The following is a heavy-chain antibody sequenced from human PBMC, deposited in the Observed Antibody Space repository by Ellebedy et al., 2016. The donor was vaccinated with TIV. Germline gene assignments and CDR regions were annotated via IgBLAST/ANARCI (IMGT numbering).Heavy chain of an antibody. V-gene: IGHV3-7*01. CDR2: IKQYGNEK. CDR3: ARGKENYGYDMDV. CDR1: GFTFSDYW. Sequence: GESLKISXAASGFTFSDYWMSWVRQAPGKGLEWVANIKQYGNEKYYVDSVKGRFTVSRANSKKSLFLQMNSLRAEDTAVYYCARGKENYGYDMDVWGKGTTITVSS. J-gene: IGHJ6*03. D-gene: IGHD5-18*01.